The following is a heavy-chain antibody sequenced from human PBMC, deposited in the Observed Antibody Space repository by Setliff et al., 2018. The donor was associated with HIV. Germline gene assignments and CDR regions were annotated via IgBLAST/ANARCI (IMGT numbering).Heavy chain of an antibody. J-gene: IGHJ4*02. V-gene: IGHV4-59*11. CDR1: SGYMSGHF. CDR3: ARLTTTYYYDSSAYYHPV. CDR2: IYLGETT. Sequence: SETLSLTCTVSSGYMSGHFWTWIRQTPGEGLEWIGNIYLGETTNYNPSLKSRATISLDTSKRQFSLHLTSVTAADTAVFYCARLTTTYYYDSSAYYHPVWGQGTLVTVSS. D-gene: IGHD3-22*01.